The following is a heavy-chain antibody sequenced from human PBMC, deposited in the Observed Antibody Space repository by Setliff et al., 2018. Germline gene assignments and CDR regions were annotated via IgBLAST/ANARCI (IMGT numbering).Heavy chain of an antibody. Sequence: GESLKISCAASGFTFSSYAMSWVRQAPGKGLEWVSAISRSSSTIYYADSVKGRFTISRDNSKNTLYLQMNSLRAEDTAVYYCAKRDYYDSSGYLLPYMDVWGKGTTVTVSS. CDR3: AKRDYYDSSGYLLPYMDV. J-gene: IGHJ6*03. CDR1: GFTFSSYA. V-gene: IGHV3-23*01. CDR2: ISRSSSTI. D-gene: IGHD3-22*01.